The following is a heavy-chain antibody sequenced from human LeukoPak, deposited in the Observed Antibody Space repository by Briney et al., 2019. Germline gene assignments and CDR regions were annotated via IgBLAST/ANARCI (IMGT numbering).Heavy chain of an antibody. J-gene: IGHJ4*02. Sequence: GGSLRLSCAASGFTFSSYAMHWVRQAPAKGQEWVAVISYDGSNKYYADSVKGRFTISRDNSKNTLYLQMNSLRAEDTAVYYCARVRDGYNDYWGQGTLVTVSS. V-gene: IGHV3-30*01. CDR3: ARVRDGYNDY. CDR1: GFTFSSYA. D-gene: IGHD5-24*01. CDR2: ISYDGSNK.